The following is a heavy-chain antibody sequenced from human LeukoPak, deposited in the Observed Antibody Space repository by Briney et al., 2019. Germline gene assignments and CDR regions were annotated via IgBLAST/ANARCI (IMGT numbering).Heavy chain of an antibody. CDR2: ISSSSSTI. J-gene: IGHJ3*02. V-gene: IGHV3-48*01. CDR3: AKDPAIRYSEGAFDI. CDR1: GFTFSSYS. D-gene: IGHD5-12*01. Sequence: GGSLRLSCAASGFTFSSYSMNWVRQAPGKGLEWVSYISSSSSTIYYADSVKGRFTISRDNSKNTLYLQMNSLGAEDTAVYYCAKDPAIRYSEGAFDIWGQGTMVTVSS.